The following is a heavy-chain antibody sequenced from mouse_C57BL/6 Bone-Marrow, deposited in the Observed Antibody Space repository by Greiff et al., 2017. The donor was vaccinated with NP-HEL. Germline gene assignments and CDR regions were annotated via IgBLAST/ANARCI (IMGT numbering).Heavy chain of an antibody. D-gene: IGHD3-2*02. Sequence: QVQLQQPGAELVKPGASVKLSCKASGYTFTSYWMHWVKQRPGQGLEWIGMIHPNSGSTNYNEKFKSKATLTVDKSSSTAYMQLSSLTSEDSAVYYCARGDSSGFPYYAMDYWGQGTSVTVSS. CDR3: ARGDSSGFPYYAMDY. CDR1: GYTFTSYW. V-gene: IGHV1-64*01. CDR2: IHPNSGST. J-gene: IGHJ4*01.